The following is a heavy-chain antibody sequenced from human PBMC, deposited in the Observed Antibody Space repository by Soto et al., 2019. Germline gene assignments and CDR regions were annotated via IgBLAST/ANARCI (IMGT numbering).Heavy chain of an antibody. CDR3: VKPSGWYPDY. CDR1: GFSFSDYG. D-gene: IGHD6-19*01. J-gene: IGHJ4*02. V-gene: IGHV3-30*18. CDR2: ISPDGINK. Sequence: VQLVESGGGLVKPGGSLRLSCAASGFSFSDYGMHWVRQAPGKGLEWVAVISPDGINKYYPDSLRGRFTISRDNSKNTLYLQMSSLRGEDTAVYYCVKPSGWYPDYWGQGTHVTVSS.